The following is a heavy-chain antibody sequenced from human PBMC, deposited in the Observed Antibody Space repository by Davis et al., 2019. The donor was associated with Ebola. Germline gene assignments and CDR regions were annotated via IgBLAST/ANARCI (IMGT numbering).Heavy chain of an antibody. CDR3: TRHVSGDFWYFDL. J-gene: IGHJ2*01. V-gene: IGHV3-64*04. CDR1: EFTFSTNG. CDR2: ISTIGETT. D-gene: IGHD4-17*01. Sequence: GKSLKISCAASEFTFSTNGRSWVGQAPGKGLEPVSVISTIGETTFYAESVKGRFTISRDNSKNTVYLQMNSLRAADTAVYYCTRHVSGDFWYFDLWGRGTLVTVSS.